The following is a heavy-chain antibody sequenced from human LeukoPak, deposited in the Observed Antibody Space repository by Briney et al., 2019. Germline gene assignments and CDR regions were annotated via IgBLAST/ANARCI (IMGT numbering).Heavy chain of an antibody. Sequence: GGSLRLSCAASGFTFSSYSMNWVRQAPGKGLEWVSSISSSSSYIYYADSVKGRFTISRDNAKNSLYLQMNSLRAEDTAVYYCGSRYYDILTGSSPDYWGQGTLVTVSS. V-gene: IGHV3-21*01. CDR2: ISSSSSYI. J-gene: IGHJ4*02. D-gene: IGHD3-9*01. CDR1: GFTFSSYS. CDR3: GSRYYDILTGSSPDY.